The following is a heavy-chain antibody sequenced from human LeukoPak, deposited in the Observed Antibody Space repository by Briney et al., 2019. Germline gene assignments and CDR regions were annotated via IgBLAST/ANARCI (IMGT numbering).Heavy chain of an antibody. J-gene: IGHJ4*02. CDR1: GGSISSGGYS. CDR3: ARYCSGGSCYPGYFDY. V-gene: IGHV4-30-2*01. D-gene: IGHD2-15*01. Sequence: SETLSLTCAVSGGSISSGGYSWSWIRQPPGKGLEWIGYIYHSGSTYYNPSLKGRVTISVDRSKNQFSLKLSSVTAADTAVYYCARYCSGGSCYPGYFDYWGQGTLVTVSS. CDR2: IYHSGST.